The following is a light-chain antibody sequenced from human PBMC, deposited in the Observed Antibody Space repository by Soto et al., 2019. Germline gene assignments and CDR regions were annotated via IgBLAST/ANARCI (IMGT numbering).Light chain of an antibody. CDR1: QNINTY. CDR3: QQYERYPPS. V-gene: IGKV1-16*01. Sequence: DIQMTQSPSSLSASVGDRVTIGCRASQNINTYLAWFQQKPGKAPKYLIYAATNLQGGVPSRFSRTGSGTEFSLTISSLQPEDVATYYCQQYERYPPSFGGGTKLDI. CDR2: AAT. J-gene: IGKJ4*01.